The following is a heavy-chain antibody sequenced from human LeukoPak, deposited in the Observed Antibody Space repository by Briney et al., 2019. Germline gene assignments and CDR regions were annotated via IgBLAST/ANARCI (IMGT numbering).Heavy chain of an antibody. Sequence: PSETLSLTCAVYGGSFSGYYWSWIRQPPGKGLEWIGEINHSGSTNYNPSLKSRVTISVDTSKNQFSLKLSSVTAADTAVYYCARGGLRWLVPNWFDPWGQGTLVTVSS. CDR2: INHSGST. J-gene: IGHJ5*02. CDR1: GGSFSGYY. CDR3: ARGGLRWLVPNWFDP. V-gene: IGHV4-34*01. D-gene: IGHD4-23*01.